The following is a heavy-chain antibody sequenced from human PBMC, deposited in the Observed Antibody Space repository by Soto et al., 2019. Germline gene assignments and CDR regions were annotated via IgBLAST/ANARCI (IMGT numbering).Heavy chain of an antibody. D-gene: IGHD4-17*01. CDR2: INHSGRT. Sequence: ASETLCLNWGGYGGALRGYYWSGVRPPPGKGLEWIGEINHSGRTNYNPSPKSRVTISVDTSKKQFSLKLSSVNAAETAVYYCARWDYGDYFEYYYYGMDVWGQGTTVTVSS. CDR3: ARWDYGDYFEYYYYGMDV. V-gene: IGHV4-34*01. J-gene: IGHJ6*02. CDR1: GGALRGYY.